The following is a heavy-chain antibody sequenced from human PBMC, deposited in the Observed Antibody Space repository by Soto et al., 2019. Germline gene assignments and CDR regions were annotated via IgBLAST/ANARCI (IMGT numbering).Heavy chain of an antibody. CDR2: INHSGST. CDR1: GGSFSGYY. CDR3: ARDYYYGMDV. V-gene: IGHV4-34*01. J-gene: IGHJ6*02. Sequence: SETLSLTCAVYGGSFSGYYWSWIRQPPGKGLEWIGEINHSGSTNYNPSLKSRVTISVDTSKNQFSLKLSSVTAADTAVYYCARDYYYGMDVWGQGTTVTVSS.